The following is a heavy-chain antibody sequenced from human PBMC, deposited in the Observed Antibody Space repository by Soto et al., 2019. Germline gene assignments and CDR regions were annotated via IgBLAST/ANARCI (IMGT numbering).Heavy chain of an antibody. CDR1: GFTFRNYK. V-gene: IGHV3-48*01. CDR2: ISIGSSSM. CDR3: VKGEFYYDSSAYYPFDS. Sequence: GGSLRLPCEASGFTFRNYKMNWVRQAPGKGLEWVSQISIGSSSMDYADSVKGRFTISRDNSRNTQYLQMSSLRADDTAVYYCVKGEFYYDSSAYYPFDSWGQGTLVTVSS. D-gene: IGHD3-22*01. J-gene: IGHJ4*02.